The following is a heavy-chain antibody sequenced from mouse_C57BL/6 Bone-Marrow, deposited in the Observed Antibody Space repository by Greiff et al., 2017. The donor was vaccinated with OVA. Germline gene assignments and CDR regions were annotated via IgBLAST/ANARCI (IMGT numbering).Heavy chain of an antibody. D-gene: IGHD2-14*01. Sequence: QVQLKESGAELARPGASVKLSCKASGFTFTSYGISWVKQRTGQGLEWIGEIYPRRGNTYYTAKFKGKATLTADTSSSTAYLELRSLTSEDSAVYVSARAAYYRNDYWGQGTLVTVSA. J-gene: IGHJ3*01. V-gene: IGHV1-81*01. CDR1: GFTFTSYG. CDR2: IYPRRGNT. CDR3: ARAAYYRNDY.